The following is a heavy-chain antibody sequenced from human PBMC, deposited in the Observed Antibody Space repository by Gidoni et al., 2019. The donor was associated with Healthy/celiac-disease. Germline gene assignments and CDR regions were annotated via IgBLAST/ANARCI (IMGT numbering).Heavy chain of an antibody. D-gene: IGHD3-3*01. J-gene: IGHJ4*02. V-gene: IGHV3-33*01. CDR1: GFTFSSHG. CDR2: IWYDESNK. CDR3: ACEGGGYYDSTFDY. Sequence: SGFTFSSHGMHWVRQAPGKGLEWVAVIWYDESNKYYADSVKCRFTLSRDNSENTLYLQMSRLRAEDTAVYYCACEGGGYYDSTFDYWGQGTLVTVSS.